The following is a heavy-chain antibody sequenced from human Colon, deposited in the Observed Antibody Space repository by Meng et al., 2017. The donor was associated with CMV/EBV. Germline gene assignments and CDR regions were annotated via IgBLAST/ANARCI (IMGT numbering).Heavy chain of an antibody. Sequence: GESLKIFCAASGINIGRDYMNWVRQAPGKGLEWVAVVYSGGSTYVADSVKGRFTISRDASTNTLYLQMNSLRAEDSAVYYCARGGDYYGMDVWGQGTTVTVSS. CDR3: ARGGDYYGMDV. D-gene: IGHD2-21*01. J-gene: IGHJ6*02. CDR1: GINIGRDY. CDR2: VYSGGST. V-gene: IGHV3-53*01.